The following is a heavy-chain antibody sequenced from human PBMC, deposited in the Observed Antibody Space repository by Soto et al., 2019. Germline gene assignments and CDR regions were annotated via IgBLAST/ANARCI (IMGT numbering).Heavy chain of an antibody. Sequence: PGGSLRLSCAASGFTFSSYSMNWVRQAPGKGLEWVSYISSSSNTIYYADSVKGRFTISRDNAKNSLYLQMNSLRAEDTAVYYCARDLGSSWYPEYFQHWGQGTLVTVSS. CDR3: ARDLGSSWYPEYFQH. CDR2: ISSSSNTI. CDR1: GFTFSSYS. D-gene: IGHD6-13*01. J-gene: IGHJ1*01. V-gene: IGHV3-48*01.